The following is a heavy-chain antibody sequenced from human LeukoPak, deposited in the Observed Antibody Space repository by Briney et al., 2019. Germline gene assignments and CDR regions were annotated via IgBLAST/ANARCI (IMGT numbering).Heavy chain of an antibody. CDR3: AFDSSGYYYFDY. CDR2: TYPGYSDT. D-gene: IGHD3-22*01. V-gene: IGHV5-51*01. CDR1: GYSFTSYW. Sequence: ESLKISCNGSGYSFTSYWIGWVRQMPGKGLEWMGITYPGYSDTRYSPSCQGQVTTSDDKSISTTYLQWSSLKASVTAMYYCAFDSSGYYYFDYWGQGTLVTVSS. J-gene: IGHJ4*02.